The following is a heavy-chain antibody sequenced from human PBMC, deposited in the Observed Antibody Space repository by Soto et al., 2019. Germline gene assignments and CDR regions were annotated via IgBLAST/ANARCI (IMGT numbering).Heavy chain of an antibody. Sequence: QVQLVQSGPEMKKPGASVKLSCKASGYTFTTYSMHWVRQAPGQRLEWMGWIHAGNGNTEHSQKFQGRVTITRDTSASKAYLELGSLRSDDTAVYYCARAACSSTSCYNYYAYGMDVWGQGTAVTVS. D-gene: IGHD2-2*01. CDR3: ARAACSSTSCYNYYAYGMDV. V-gene: IGHV1-3*01. CDR2: IHAGNGNT. CDR1: GYTFTTYS. J-gene: IGHJ6*02.